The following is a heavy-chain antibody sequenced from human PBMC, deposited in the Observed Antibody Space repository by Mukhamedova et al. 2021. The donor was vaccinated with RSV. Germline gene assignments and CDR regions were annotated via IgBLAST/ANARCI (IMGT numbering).Heavy chain of an antibody. V-gene: IGHV3-23*01. J-gene: IGHJ4*02. CDR3: AKVRGDY. Sequence: KGRFTIPRDNSKNTPYLQMNSLRAEDTAVYYCAKVRGDYWGQGTLVTVSS. D-gene: IGHD3-10*01.